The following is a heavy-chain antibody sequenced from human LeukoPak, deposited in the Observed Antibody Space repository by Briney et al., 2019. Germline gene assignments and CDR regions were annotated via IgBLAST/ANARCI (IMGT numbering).Heavy chain of an antibody. CDR2: IYPGDSDT. CDR3: ARRDDFWSEGDY. V-gene: IGHV5-51*01. J-gene: IGHJ4*02. Sequence: GESLQISCKGSVYSFTSYWIGWVRQMPGKGLEWMGIIYPGDSDTRYSPSFQGQVTISADTSISTAYLQWSGLKASDTAMYYCARRDDFWSEGDYWGQGTLVTVSS. CDR1: VYSFTSYW. D-gene: IGHD3-3*01.